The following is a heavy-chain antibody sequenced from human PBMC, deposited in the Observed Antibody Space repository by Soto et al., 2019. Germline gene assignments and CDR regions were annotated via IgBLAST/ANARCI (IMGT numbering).Heavy chain of an antibody. CDR2: IIPILGIA. D-gene: IGHD6-6*01. Sequence: QVQLVQSGAEVKKPGASVKVSCKASGGTFSSYTISWVRQAPGQGLEWMGRIIPILGIANYAQKFQGRVTITEDKSTSTAYMELSRLRSEDTAVYYCARLEYSSSKGIYYWGQGTLVTVSS. CDR1: GGTFSSYT. J-gene: IGHJ4*02. CDR3: ARLEYSSSKGIYY. V-gene: IGHV1-69*02.